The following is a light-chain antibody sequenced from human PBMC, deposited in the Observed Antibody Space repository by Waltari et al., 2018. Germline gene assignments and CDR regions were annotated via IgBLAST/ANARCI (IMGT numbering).Light chain of an antibody. CDR3: HQYHDIPYT. Sequence: DIVMTQSPDSLAVSLGERATINCKSTQSLLNTANNKYYFVWYQQKPGRPPQVLIYWGSTRESGVPDRFSGSGSGTDFNLTITSLQAEDVAVYYCHQYHDIPYTFGQGTKVEIK. V-gene: IGKV4-1*01. CDR1: QSLLNTANNKYY. CDR2: WGS. J-gene: IGKJ2*01.